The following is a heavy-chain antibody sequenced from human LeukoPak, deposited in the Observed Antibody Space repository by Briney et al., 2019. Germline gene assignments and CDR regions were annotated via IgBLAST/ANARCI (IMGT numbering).Heavy chain of an antibody. Sequence: SETLSLTCTVSGGSISSYYWSWIRQPPGKGLEWIGYIYYSGSTNYNPSLKSRVTISVDTSKNQFSLKLSSVTAAVTAVYYCARLGGNWFDPWGQGTLVTVSS. D-gene: IGHD3-16*01. CDR1: GGSISSYY. CDR2: IYYSGST. J-gene: IGHJ5*02. CDR3: ARLGGNWFDP. V-gene: IGHV4-59*01.